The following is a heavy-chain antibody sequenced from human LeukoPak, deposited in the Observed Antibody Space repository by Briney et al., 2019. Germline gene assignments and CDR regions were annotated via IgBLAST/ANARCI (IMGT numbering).Heavy chain of an antibody. CDR3: ARGRGYYDFWSAANYFDY. CDR1: GGSISSGSYY. Sequence: PSETLSLTCSVSGGSISSGSYYWSWIRQPAGKGLEWIGRIYSSGSTNYNPSLKGRVTISVDTSKNQFSLKLSSVTAADTAVYYCARGRGYYDFWSAANYFDYWGQGTLVTVSS. D-gene: IGHD3-3*01. CDR2: IYSSGST. J-gene: IGHJ4*02. V-gene: IGHV4-61*02.